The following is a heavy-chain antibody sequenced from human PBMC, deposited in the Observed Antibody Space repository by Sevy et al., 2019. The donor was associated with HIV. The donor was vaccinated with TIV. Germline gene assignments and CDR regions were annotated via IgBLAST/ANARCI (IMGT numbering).Heavy chain of an antibody. Sequence: GGSLRLSCTGSGFTFGDYAMSWVRQAPGKGLEWVAFLKQKAYGGTLDYAGSVKGRFGISRDDSKTIADLQKNDLKTEVTGMYDCARGKGARAIFDYWGQGALVTVSS. CDR2: LKQKAYGGTL. CDR1: GFTFGDYA. V-gene: IGHV3-49*04. J-gene: IGHJ4*02. D-gene: IGHD3-16*01. CDR3: ARGKGARAIFDY.